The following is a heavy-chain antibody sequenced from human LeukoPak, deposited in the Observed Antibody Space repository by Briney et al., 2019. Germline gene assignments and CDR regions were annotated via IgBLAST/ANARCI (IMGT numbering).Heavy chain of an antibody. D-gene: IGHD2-2*01. CDR1: GFTFDDYG. V-gene: IGHV3-20*04. Sequence: GGSLRLSCAASGFTFDDYGMSWVRQAPGKGLEWVSGINWNGGSTGYADSVKGRFTISRDNAKNSLYLQMNSLRAEDTALYYCARGLGYCSSTSCYRSYYYYGMDVWGQGTTVTVSS. J-gene: IGHJ6*02. CDR3: ARGLGYCSSTSCYRSYYYYGMDV. CDR2: INWNGGST.